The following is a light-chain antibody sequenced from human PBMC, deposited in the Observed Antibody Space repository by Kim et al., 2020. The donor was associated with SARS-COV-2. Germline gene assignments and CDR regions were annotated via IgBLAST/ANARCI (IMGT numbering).Light chain of an antibody. Sequence: RPNLSRRARRSVSSNYLSWYQPKPGPAPRLLIYGASSRATGIPDRFSGSGSGTDFTLTITRLEPEDFAVYYCQQYSSSPTTFGQGTKVDIK. J-gene: IGKJ1*01. CDR3: QQYSSSPTT. CDR1: RSVSSNY. V-gene: IGKV3-20*01. CDR2: GAS.